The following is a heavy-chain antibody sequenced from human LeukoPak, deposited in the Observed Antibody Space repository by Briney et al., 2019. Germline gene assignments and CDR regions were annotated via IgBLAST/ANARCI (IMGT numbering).Heavy chain of an antibody. CDR2: IKQDGSEK. J-gene: IGHJ4*02. V-gene: IGHV3-7*03. CDR1: GFTFSSYW. D-gene: IGHD3-22*01. Sequence: GGSLRLSCAASGFTFSSYWMSWVRQAPGKGLEWVANIKQDGSEKDYVDSVKGRFTISRDNAKNSLYLQMNSLRAEDTAIYYCTKGPDCSGYDLYLDYLGQGTLVTGPS. CDR3: TKGPDCSGYDLYLDY.